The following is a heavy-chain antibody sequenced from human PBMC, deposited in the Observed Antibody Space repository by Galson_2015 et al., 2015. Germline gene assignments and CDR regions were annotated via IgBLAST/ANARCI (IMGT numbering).Heavy chain of an antibody. D-gene: IGHD2-2*01. CDR3: ARGSPVGIKFPLGF. CDR2: ISSSGSST. V-gene: IGHV3-11*01. Sequence: SLRLSCAASGFTFSDYHMSWIRQTPGAGLEWIAYISSSGSSTYYSDSVKGRFTISRDNAKDSLSLQVNSLRAEDTAVYYCARGSPVGIKFPLGFWGQGTRVTVSS. J-gene: IGHJ4*02. CDR1: GFTFSDYH.